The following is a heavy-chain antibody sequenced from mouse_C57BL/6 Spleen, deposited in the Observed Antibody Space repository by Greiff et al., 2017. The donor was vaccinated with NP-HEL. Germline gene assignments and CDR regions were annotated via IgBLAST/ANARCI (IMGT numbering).Heavy chain of an antibody. CDR1: GYAFSSSW. J-gene: IGHJ3*01. Sequence: FQLQQSGPELVKPGASVKISCKASGYAFSSSWLNWVKQRPGKGLEWIGRLYPGDGDTNYNGKFTGKATLTADKSSSTAYMQLSSLTSEDSAVYFCADSSGSWFAYWGQGTLVTVSA. V-gene: IGHV1-82*01. CDR3: ADSSGSWFAY. D-gene: IGHD3-2*02. CDR2: LYPGDGDT.